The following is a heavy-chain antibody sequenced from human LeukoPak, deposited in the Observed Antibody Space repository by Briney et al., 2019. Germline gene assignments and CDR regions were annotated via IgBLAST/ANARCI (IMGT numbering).Heavy chain of an antibody. CDR2: IYYCGST. CDR3: ARHPSLSDAFDI. CDR1: GGSISSRSYY. D-gene: IGHD6-6*01. Sequence: SETLSLTCTVSGGSISSRSYYWGWIRQPPGKGLEWIGSIYYCGSTYYNPSLKSRVTIAVDTSKTQFSLKLSSVTAADTAVYYCARHPSLSDAFDIWGQGTMVTVSS. J-gene: IGHJ3*02. V-gene: IGHV4-39*01.